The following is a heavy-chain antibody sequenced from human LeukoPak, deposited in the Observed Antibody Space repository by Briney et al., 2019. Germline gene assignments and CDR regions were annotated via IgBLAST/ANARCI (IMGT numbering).Heavy chain of an antibody. Sequence: GGSLRLSCAASGFSFSATSMNWVRQAPGKGLEWIAHISGPSTVIYYADSVKGRFTISRDNVNNSLHLQINSLRVEDSALYYCASGIASSGTSDYWGRGTLVTVSS. CDR3: ASGIASSGTSDY. J-gene: IGHJ4*02. CDR2: ISGPSTVI. V-gene: IGHV3-48*01. CDR1: GFSFSATS. D-gene: IGHD6-13*01.